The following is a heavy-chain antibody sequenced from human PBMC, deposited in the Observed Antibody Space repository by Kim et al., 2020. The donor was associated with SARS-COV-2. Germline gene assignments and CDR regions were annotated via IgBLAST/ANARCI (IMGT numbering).Heavy chain of an antibody. CDR1: GYTFTGYY. V-gene: IGHV1-2*02. CDR2: INPNSGGT. J-gene: IGHJ6*02. Sequence: ASVKVSCKASGYTFTGYYMHWVRQAPGQGLEWMGWINPNSGGTNYAQKFQGRVTMTRDTSISTAYMELSRLRSDDTAVYYCARGEIVGGDYYYYYGMDVWGQGTTVTVSS. D-gene: IGHD1-26*01. CDR3: ARGEIVGGDYYYYYGMDV.